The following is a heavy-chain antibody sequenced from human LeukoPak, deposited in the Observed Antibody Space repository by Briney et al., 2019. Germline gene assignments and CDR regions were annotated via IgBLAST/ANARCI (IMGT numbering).Heavy chain of an antibody. CDR3: ARGTTIFGVVTLGYYYYMDV. CDR2: IYYSGST. CDR1: GGSISSYC. V-gene: IGHV4-59*01. D-gene: IGHD3-3*01. Sequence: SETLSLTCTVSGGSISSYCWSWIRQPPGKGLEWIGYIYYSGSTNYNPSLKSRVTISVDTSKNQFSLKLSSVTAADTAVYYCARGTTIFGVVTLGYYYYMDVWGKGTTVTVSS. J-gene: IGHJ6*03.